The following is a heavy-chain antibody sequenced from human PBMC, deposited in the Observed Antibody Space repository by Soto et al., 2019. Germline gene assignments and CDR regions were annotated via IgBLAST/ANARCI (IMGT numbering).Heavy chain of an antibody. D-gene: IGHD6-13*01. Sequence: XESLNSSWKGIGYNFSNYWIGWVRQMPGKGLEWMGMIFPGDSDTKNSPSLQGQITMSVDKSDSSAYLQWRSLKASDTAMYYCAAGYTTGPDAFDIWGQGTMVTVSS. CDR1: GYNFSNYW. V-gene: IGHV5-51*01. J-gene: IGHJ3*02. CDR3: AAGYTTGPDAFDI. CDR2: IFPGDSDT.